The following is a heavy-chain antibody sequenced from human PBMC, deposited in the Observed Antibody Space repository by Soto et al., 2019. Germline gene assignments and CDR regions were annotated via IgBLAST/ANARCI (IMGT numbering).Heavy chain of an antibody. CDR3: ARQVEVTYFDY. CDR1: GGSISSSAYY. D-gene: IGHD1-1*01. CDR2: ISYSGST. V-gene: IGHV4-39*01. Sequence: QLHLQESGPGLLKPSETLSLTCTVSGGSISSSAYYWVWIRQPPGKRLEWIASISYSGSTYYNPSLKSRVTISVDTSKNQFSLKLRSMTAADTAVYYCARQVEVTYFDYWGQGTLVTVSS. J-gene: IGHJ4*02.